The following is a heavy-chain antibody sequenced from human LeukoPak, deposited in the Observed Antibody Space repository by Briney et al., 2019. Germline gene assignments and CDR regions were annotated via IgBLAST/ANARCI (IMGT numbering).Heavy chain of an antibody. D-gene: IGHD2-2*02. CDR3: AREGGYCSSTSCYTTFDY. CDR1: GGSISSGDYY. V-gene: IGHV4-30-4*08. CDR2: IYYSGST. Sequence: SETLSLTCTVSGGSISSGDYYWSWIRQPPGKGLEWIGYIYYSGSTYYNPSLKSRVTISVDTSKNQFSLKLSSVTAADTAAYYCAREGGYCSSTSCYTTFDYWGQGTLVTVSS. J-gene: IGHJ4*02.